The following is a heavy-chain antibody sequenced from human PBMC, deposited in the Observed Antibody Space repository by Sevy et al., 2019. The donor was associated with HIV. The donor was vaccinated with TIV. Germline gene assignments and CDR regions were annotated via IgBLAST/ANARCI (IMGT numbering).Heavy chain of an antibody. CDR1: GYTFTSYG. Sequence: ASVKVSCKASGYTFTSYGISWVRQAPGQGLEWMEWISAYNGNTNYAQKLQGRVTMTTDTSTSTAYMELRSLRSDDTAVYYCARSRQTPYYDFWSGYYQNFDYWGQGTLVTVSS. V-gene: IGHV1-18*04. J-gene: IGHJ4*02. CDR3: ARSRQTPYYDFWSGYYQNFDY. CDR2: ISAYNGNT. D-gene: IGHD3-3*01.